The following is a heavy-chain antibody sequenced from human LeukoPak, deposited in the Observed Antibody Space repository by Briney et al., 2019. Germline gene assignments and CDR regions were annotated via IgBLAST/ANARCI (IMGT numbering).Heavy chain of an antibody. J-gene: IGHJ3*02. CDR2: IYHSGST. D-gene: IGHD4-17*01. CDR1: GGSISSGGYS. Sequence: SETLSLTCAVSGGSISSGGYSWSWIRQPPGKGLEWIGYIYHSGSTYYNPSLKSRVTISVDRSKNQFSLKLSSVTAADTAVYYCARDLVTVTKGFDIWGQGTMVSVSS. V-gene: IGHV4-30-2*01. CDR3: ARDLVTVTKGFDI.